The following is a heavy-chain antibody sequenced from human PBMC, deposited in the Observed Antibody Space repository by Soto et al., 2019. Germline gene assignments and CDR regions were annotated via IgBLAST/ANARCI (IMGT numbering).Heavy chain of an antibody. V-gene: IGHV1-2*04. CDR2: INPNSGGT. Sequence: ASVKVSCKASGYTFTGYYMHWVRQAPGQGLEWMGWINPNSGGTNYAQKFQGWVTMTRDTSISTAYMELSRLRSDDTAVYYCARDYYDSSGYTFQGMDVWGQGSTVTVSS. D-gene: IGHD3-22*01. CDR1: GYTFTGYY. J-gene: IGHJ6*02. CDR3: ARDYYDSSGYTFQGMDV.